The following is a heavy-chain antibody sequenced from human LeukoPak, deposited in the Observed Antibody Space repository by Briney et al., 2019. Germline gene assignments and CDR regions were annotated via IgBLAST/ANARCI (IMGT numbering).Heavy chain of an antibody. CDR3: ARGRIAALHY. Sequence: GGSLTLSCAASGCTVSSNYMSWVRQPAGKGLEWVSVIYSGGSTYYADCVKGRFTISRDNSKNTLYLQMNSLRAEDTAVYYCARGRIAALHYWGQGTLVTVSS. V-gene: IGHV3-66*01. CDR2: IYSGGST. CDR1: GCTVSSNY. D-gene: IGHD6-13*01. J-gene: IGHJ4*02.